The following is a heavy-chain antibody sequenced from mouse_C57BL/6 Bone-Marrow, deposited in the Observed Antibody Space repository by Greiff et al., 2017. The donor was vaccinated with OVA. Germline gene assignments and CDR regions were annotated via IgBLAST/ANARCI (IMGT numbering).Heavy chain of an antibody. CDR3: ARTLYYSWFAY. D-gene: IGHD1-1*01. V-gene: IGHV1-69*01. J-gene: IGHJ3*01. CDR1: GYTFTSYW. CDR2: IDPSDSYT. Sequence: QVQLQQSGAELVKPGASVKLSCKASGYTFTSYWMHWVKQRPGQGLEWIGEIDPSDSYTNYNQKFKGKSTLTVDKSSSTAYMQLSSLTSEDSAVYYCARTLYYSWFAYWGQGTLVTVSA.